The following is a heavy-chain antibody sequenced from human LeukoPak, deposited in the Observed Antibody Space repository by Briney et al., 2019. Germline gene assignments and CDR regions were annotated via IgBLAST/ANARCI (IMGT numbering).Heavy chain of an antibody. CDR1: GYTFTSYG. D-gene: IGHD3-10*01. CDR2: IIPILGIA. Sequence: GASVKVSCKASGYTFTSYGISWVRQAPGQGLEWMGRIIPILGIANYAQKFQGRVTITADKSTSTAYMELSSLRSEDTAVYYCARSGITTPKGAFDIWGQGTMVTVSS. V-gene: IGHV1-69*04. CDR3: ARSGITTPKGAFDI. J-gene: IGHJ3*02.